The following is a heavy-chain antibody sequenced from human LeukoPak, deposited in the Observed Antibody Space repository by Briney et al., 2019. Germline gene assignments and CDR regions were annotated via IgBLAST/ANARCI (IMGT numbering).Heavy chain of an antibody. D-gene: IGHD6-19*01. V-gene: IGHV3-43*02. CDR3: ARESETSGWYDY. CDR1: GFTFDDYA. Sequence: GGSLRLSCAASGFTFDDYAMHWVRQAPGKGLEWVSLISGDGGSTFYADSVRGRFTISRDNTRKSLSLQMSSLRSEDTALYYCARESETSGWYDYWGQGTLVTVSS. J-gene: IGHJ4*02. CDR2: ISGDGGST.